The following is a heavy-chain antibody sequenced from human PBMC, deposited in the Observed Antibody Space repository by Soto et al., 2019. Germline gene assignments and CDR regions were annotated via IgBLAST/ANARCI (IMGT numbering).Heavy chain of an antibody. J-gene: IGHJ5*02. Sequence: SETLSLTCTVSGGSISSGGYYWSWIRQHPGKGLEWIGYIYYSGSTYYNPSLKSRVTISVDTSKNQFSLKLSSVTAADTAVYYCARARGGGTRNWFDPWGQGTLVTVSS. CDR2: IYYSGST. CDR1: GGSISSGGYY. D-gene: IGHD3-10*01. V-gene: IGHV4-31*03. CDR3: ARARGGGTRNWFDP.